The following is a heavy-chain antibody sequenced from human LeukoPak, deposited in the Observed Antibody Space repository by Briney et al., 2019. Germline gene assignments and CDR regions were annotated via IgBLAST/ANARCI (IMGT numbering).Heavy chain of an antibody. V-gene: IGHV4-34*01. Sequence: SETLSLTCAVYGGSFSGYYWSWIRQPPGKGLEWIGEINHSGSTNYNPSLKSRVTISVDTSKNQFSLKLSSVAAADTAVYYCAGHVNVLLWFGESPNWFDPWGQGTLVTVSS. D-gene: IGHD3-10*01. CDR3: AGHVNVLLWFGESPNWFDP. J-gene: IGHJ5*02. CDR1: GGSFSGYY. CDR2: INHSGST.